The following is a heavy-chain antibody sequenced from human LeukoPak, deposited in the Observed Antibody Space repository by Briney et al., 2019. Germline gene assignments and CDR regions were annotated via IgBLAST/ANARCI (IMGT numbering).Heavy chain of an antibody. J-gene: IGHJ5*02. Sequence: GGSLRLSCAASGFTFSNYAMSWGRQAPGKGLEWVSAFRGSGGSTYYADSAKGRFTISRDNSNNTVYLQMNSLRVGDTALYYCVKHVGSRWSNNRFDPWGQGTLVTVS. CDR2: FRGSGGST. D-gene: IGHD6-13*01. CDR3: VKHVGSRWSNNRFDP. V-gene: IGHV3-23*01. CDR1: GFTFSNYA.